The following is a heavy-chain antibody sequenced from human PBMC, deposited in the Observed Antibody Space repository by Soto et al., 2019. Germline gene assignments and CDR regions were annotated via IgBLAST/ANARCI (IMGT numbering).Heavy chain of an antibody. J-gene: IGHJ4*02. D-gene: IGHD2-2*01. CDR1: GYSFTSYW. CDR3: ARLYCSSTSCWVHFDY. V-gene: IGHV5-10-1*01. Sequence: PGESLKISCKGSGYSFTSYWISWVRQMPGKGLEWMGRIDPSDSYTNYSPSFQGHVTISADKSISTAYLQWSSLKASDTAMYYCARLYCSSTSCWVHFDYWGQGTLVTVSS. CDR2: IDPSDSYT.